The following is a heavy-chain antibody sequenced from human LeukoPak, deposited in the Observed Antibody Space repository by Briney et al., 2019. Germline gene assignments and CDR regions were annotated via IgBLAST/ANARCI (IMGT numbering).Heavy chain of an antibody. Sequence: SETLSLTCAVYGGSLSGYYWSWIRQPPGKGLEWIGEINHSGSTNYNPSLKSRVTISVDTSKNQFSLKLSSVTAADTAVYYCARAQGLRAYYYYGMDVWGQGTTVTVSS. V-gene: IGHV4-34*01. CDR2: INHSGST. CDR3: ARAQGLRAYYYYGMDV. CDR1: GGSLSGYY. J-gene: IGHJ6*02. D-gene: IGHD6-25*01.